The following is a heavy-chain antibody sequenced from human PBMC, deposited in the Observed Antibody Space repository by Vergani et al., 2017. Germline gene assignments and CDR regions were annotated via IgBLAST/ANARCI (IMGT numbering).Heavy chain of an antibody. CDR3: AKGVGNTLAAVWGGLDS. Sequence: EVHLLESGGGLIQPGGSLRIPCAASGFTFDNYAMTWVRQAPGRGLQWGSVISGSGSSKFYEDSLKGRVTISRNNSKNTLFLEMNSLRTEDTATYFLAKGVGNTLAAVWGGLDSWGPGTVVLVSS. CDR2: ISGSGSSK. J-gene: IGHJ4*02. V-gene: IGHV3-23*01. D-gene: IGHD3-16*01. CDR1: GFTFDNYA.